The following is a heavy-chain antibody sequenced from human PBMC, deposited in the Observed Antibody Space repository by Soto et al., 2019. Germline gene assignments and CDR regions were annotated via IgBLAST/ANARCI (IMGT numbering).Heavy chain of an antibody. D-gene: IGHD3-22*01. CDR2: IIPIFGTA. J-gene: IGHJ4*02. CDR3: ARDSRYYYDSSGYYLVDY. CDR1: GGTFSSYA. V-gene: IGHV1-69*13. Sequence: ASVKVSCKASGGTFSSYAISWVRQAPGQGLEWMGGIIPIFGTANYAQKFQGRVTITADESTSTAYMELSSLRSEDTAVYYCARDSRYYYDSSGYYLVDYWGQGTLVTVSS.